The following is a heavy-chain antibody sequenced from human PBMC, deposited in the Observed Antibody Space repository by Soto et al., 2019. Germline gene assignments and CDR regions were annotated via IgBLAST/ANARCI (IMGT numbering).Heavy chain of an antibody. CDR2: ISYDGSNK. CDR1: GFTFSSYG. CDR3: AKEGRDMITFGGVPFDY. Sequence: GGSLRLSCAAPGFTFSSYGMHWVRQAPGKGLEWVAVISYDGSNKYYADSVKGRFTISRDNSKNTLYLQMNSLRAEDTAVYYCAKEGRDMITFGGVPFDYWGQGTLVTVSS. J-gene: IGHJ4*02. D-gene: IGHD3-16*01. V-gene: IGHV3-30*18.